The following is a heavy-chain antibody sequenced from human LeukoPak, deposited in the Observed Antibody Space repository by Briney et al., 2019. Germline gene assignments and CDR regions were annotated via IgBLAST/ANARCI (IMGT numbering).Heavy chain of an antibody. V-gene: IGHV4-39*01. D-gene: IGHD3-22*01. Sequence: SETLSLTCTVSGGSISSSNFYWGWIRQPPGKGLEWIGSIYYSGSTYYNPSLKSRVTISVDTSKNQFSLKLSSVAAADTAVYYCARHGDWGYYDSSGYYPYWGQGTLVTVSS. J-gene: IGHJ4*02. CDR3: ARHGDWGYYDSSGYYPY. CDR1: GGSISSSNFY. CDR2: IYYSGST.